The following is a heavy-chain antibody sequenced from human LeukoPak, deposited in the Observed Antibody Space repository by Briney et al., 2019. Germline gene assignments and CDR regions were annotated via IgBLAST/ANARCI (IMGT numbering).Heavy chain of an antibody. CDR2: IHYSGTT. CDR1: GGSISSSSYY. D-gene: IGHD3-10*01. V-gene: IGHV4-39*01. CDR3: ARLNYYGSGSYSAFYFDY. Sequence: SETLSLTCTVSGGSISSSSYYWGWIRQPPGKGLEWIGSIHYSGTTYYNPSLKGRVTISVDTSKNQFSLKLSSVTAADTAVYYCARLNYYGSGSYSAFYFDYWGQGTLVTVSS. J-gene: IGHJ4*02.